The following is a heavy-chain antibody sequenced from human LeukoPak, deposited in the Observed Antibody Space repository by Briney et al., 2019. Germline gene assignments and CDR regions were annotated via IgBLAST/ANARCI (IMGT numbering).Heavy chain of an antibody. Sequence: SETLSPTCTVSGGSISSYYWSWIRQPPGKGLEWIGYIYYSGSTNYNPSLKSRVTISVDTSKNQFSLKLSSVTAADTAVYYCARVSRMGADYWGQGTLVTVSS. CDR3: ARVSRMGADY. J-gene: IGHJ4*02. D-gene: IGHD1-26*01. CDR2: IYYSGST. CDR1: GGSISSYY. V-gene: IGHV4-59*01.